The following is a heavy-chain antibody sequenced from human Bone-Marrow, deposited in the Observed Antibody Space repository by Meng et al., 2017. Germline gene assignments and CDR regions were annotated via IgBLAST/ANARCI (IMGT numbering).Heavy chain of an antibody. V-gene: IGHV4-34*01. J-gene: IGHJ4*02. CDR2: INHSGST. Sequence: QERLQQWGAGLLKPSGALALTCGVYGGSFSGYYWSWIRQPPGKGLEWIGEINHSGSTNYNPSLKSRVTISVDTSKNQFSLKLSSVTAADTAVYYCARGGVRGGIDYWGQGTLVTVSS. D-gene: IGHD3-10*01. CDR1: GGSFSGYY. CDR3: ARGGVRGGIDY.